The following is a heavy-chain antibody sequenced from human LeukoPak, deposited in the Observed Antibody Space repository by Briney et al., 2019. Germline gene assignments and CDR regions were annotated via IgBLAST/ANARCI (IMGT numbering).Heavy chain of an antibody. Sequence: HPGGSLRLSCAASGFTFSSYAMSWVRQAPEKGLEWVSSISGSGGTTYYADSVKGRFTISRDNSKNTLYLQMNSLRAEDTAVYYCAKGEGAGTTSMVVYWGQGTLVTVSS. CDR2: ISGSGGTT. CDR1: GFTFSSYA. CDR3: AKGEGAGTTSMVVY. V-gene: IGHV3-23*01. J-gene: IGHJ4*02. D-gene: IGHD1-7*01.